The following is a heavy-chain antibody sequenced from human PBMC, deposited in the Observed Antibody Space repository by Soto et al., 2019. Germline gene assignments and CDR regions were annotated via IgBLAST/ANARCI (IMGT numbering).Heavy chain of an antibody. CDR2: ISGSGGST. Sequence: EVQLLESGGGLVQPGGSLRISCAASGFTCSSYAMSWVRQAPGKGLEWVSDISGSGGSTYYADSVKGRFTISRDNSKNTLYLQMNSLRAEDTAVYYCAKDLTEGSPYVPWGQGTLVTVSS. J-gene: IGHJ5*02. D-gene: IGHD2-21*01. CDR1: GFTCSSYA. CDR3: AKDLTEGSPYVP. V-gene: IGHV3-23*01.